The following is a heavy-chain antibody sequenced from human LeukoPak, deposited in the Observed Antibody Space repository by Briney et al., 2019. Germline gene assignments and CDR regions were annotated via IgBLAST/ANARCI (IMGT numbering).Heavy chain of an antibody. CDR3: ARYMRDSGTYDFDY. D-gene: IGHD3-3*01. J-gene: IGHJ4*02. CDR1: GGSISSGSYY. CDR2: VYYSGST. Sequence: SQTLSLTCTVSGGSISSGSYYWSWIRQPAGKGLEWIGYVYYSGSTNYNPSFKSRVTITVDTSNNQFYLDMYSVTAADTAVYYCARYMRDSGTYDFDYWGQGTRVTVSS. V-gene: IGHV4-61*10.